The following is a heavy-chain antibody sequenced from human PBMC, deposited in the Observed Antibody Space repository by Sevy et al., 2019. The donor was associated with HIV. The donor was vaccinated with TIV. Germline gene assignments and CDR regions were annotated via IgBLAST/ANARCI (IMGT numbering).Heavy chain of an antibody. J-gene: IGHJ4*02. CDR2: IHYSGNT. V-gene: IGHV4-59*08. CDR3: ARHESQGDYPLDV. CDR1: GGSLSSYY. Sequence: SETLSLTCAVSGGSLSSYYWSWIRQPPEKGLEFIGSIHYSGNTNYNPSLNSRVSMSVDTSRNQFSLKLYSLTAADTAVYYCARHESQGDYPLDVWGQGNLVTVSS. D-gene: IGHD4-17*01.